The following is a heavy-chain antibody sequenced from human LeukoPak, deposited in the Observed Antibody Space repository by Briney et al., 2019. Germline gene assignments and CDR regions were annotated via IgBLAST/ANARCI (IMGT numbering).Heavy chain of an antibody. D-gene: IGHD2-2*01. Sequence: EASVKVSCKASGYTFTSYGISWVRQAPGQGLEWMGWISAYNGNTNYAQKLQGRVTMTTDTSTSTAYMELRSLRSDDTAVYYCARAIPAAIETSCWFDPWGQGTLVTVSS. J-gene: IGHJ5*02. CDR1: GYTFTSYG. CDR2: ISAYNGNT. V-gene: IGHV1-18*01. CDR3: ARAIPAAIETSCWFDP.